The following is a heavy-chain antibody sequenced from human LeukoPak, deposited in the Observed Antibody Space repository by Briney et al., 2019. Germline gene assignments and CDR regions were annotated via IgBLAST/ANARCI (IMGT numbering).Heavy chain of an antibody. Sequence: SQTLSLTCAISGDRVSSNSAAWNWISQSPSRGLEWLGRTYYRSKWYNDHSVSVKSRITINPDTSKNQFSLQLNFVTPEDTAVYYCTRATYYDILTGYGLFDYWGQGTLVTVSS. V-gene: IGHV6-1*01. CDR3: TRATYYDILTGYGLFDY. D-gene: IGHD3-9*01. CDR2: TYYRSKWYN. J-gene: IGHJ4*02. CDR1: GDRVSSNSAA.